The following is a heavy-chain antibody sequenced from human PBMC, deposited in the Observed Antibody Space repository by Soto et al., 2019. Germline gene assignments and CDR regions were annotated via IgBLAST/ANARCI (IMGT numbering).Heavy chain of an antibody. CDR3: AKDPLEIQLWPKYYFDY. Sequence: GSLRLSCAASGFTFSSYAMSWVRQAPGRGLEWVSATSGSGGSTYYADSVEGRFTISRDNSKNTLYLQMNSLRAEDTAVYYCAKDPLEIQLWPKYYFDYWGQGTLVTVSS. CDR1: GFTFSSYA. V-gene: IGHV3-23*01. J-gene: IGHJ4*02. D-gene: IGHD5-18*01. CDR2: TSGSGGST.